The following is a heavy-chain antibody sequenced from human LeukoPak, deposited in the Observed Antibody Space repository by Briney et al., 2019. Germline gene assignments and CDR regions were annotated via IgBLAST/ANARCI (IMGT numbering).Heavy chain of an antibody. CDR2: ISAYNGNT. J-gene: IGHJ4*02. D-gene: IGHD3-16*02. V-gene: IGHV1-18*01. CDR1: GYTFTSYG. CDR3: ARGGVTFGGVIVRLDY. Sequence: GASVKVSCKASGYTFTSYGISWVRQAPGQELEWMGWISAYNGNTNYAQKLQGRVTMTTDTSTSTAYMELRSLRSDDTAVYYCARGGVTFGGVIVRLDYWGQGTLVTVSS.